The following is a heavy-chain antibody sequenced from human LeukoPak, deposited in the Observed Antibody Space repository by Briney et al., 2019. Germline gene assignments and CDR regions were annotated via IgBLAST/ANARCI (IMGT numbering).Heavy chain of an antibody. CDR2: ISGGGTST. Sequence: GGSLRLSCAASGFTFTNYAMTWVRQAPGKGLEWVSIISGGGTSTYYADSVKGRFTISRDNSKNTLYLQMDSLRAEDTAVYYCSKGEGRSISWFGGFEYWGQGTL. CDR1: GFTFTNYA. V-gene: IGHV3-23*01. CDR3: SKGEGRSISWFGGFEY. D-gene: IGHD3-10*01. J-gene: IGHJ4*02.